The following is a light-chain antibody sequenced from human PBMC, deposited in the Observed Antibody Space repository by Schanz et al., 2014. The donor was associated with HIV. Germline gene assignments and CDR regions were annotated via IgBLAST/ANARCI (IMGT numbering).Light chain of an antibody. CDR3: SSYAGSKHWL. V-gene: IGLV2-8*01. CDR1: SSDVGAYNY. J-gene: IGLJ2*01. Sequence: QSALTQPPSASGSPGQSVTISCTGTSSDVGAYNYVSWYQQHPGKAPKLMIYEVSKRPSGVPDRFSGSKSGDTASLTVSGLQPDDEADYYCSSYAGSKHWLFGGGTKLTVL. CDR2: EVS.